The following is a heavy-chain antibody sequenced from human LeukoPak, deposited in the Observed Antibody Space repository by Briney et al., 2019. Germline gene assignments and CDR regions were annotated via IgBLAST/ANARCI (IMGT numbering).Heavy chain of an antibody. D-gene: IGHD5-24*01. CDR3: ARRWRDGYNYPDYFDL. V-gene: IGHV5-51*01. CDR2: IYAGDSDT. J-gene: IGHJ4*02. CDR1: GYSFTSYW. Sequence: GESLKISCKGSGYSFTSYWIGCVRQMPGKGLEWMGIIYAGDSDTRYSPSFQGQVTVSVDKSINTAYLQWSSLKASDTAIYYCARRWRDGYNYPDYFDLWGQGTLVTVSS.